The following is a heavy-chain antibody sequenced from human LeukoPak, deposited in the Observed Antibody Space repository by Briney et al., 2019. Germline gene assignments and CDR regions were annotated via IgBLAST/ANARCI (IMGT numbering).Heavy chain of an antibody. Sequence: SETLSLTCAVYGGSFSGYYWSWIRRPPGKGLEWIGEINHSGSTNYNPSLKSRVTISVDTSKNQFSLKLSSVTAADTAVYYCASHYGSGSYSYYYYMDVWGKGTTVTISS. V-gene: IGHV4-34*01. D-gene: IGHD3-10*01. CDR3: ASHYGSGSYSYYYYMDV. J-gene: IGHJ6*03. CDR2: INHSGST. CDR1: GGSFSGYY.